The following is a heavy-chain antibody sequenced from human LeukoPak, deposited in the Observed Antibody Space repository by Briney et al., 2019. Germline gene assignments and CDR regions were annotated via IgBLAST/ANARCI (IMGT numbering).Heavy chain of an antibody. Sequence: SETLSLTCAVYGGSFSGYYWSWIRQPPGKGLEWIGEINHSGSTNYNPSLKSRVTISVDTSKNQFSLKLSSVTAADTAVYYCARGRELKTNYHCSGSYYPPLDYWGQGTLVTVSS. V-gene: IGHV4-34*01. CDR3: ARGRELKTNYHCSGSYYPPLDY. D-gene: IGHD3-10*01. J-gene: IGHJ4*02. CDR1: GGSFSGYY. CDR2: INHSGST.